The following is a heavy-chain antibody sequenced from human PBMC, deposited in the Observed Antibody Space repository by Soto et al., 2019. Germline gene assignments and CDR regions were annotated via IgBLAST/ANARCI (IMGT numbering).Heavy chain of an antibody. Sequence: QVQLVESGGGLVKPGGSLRLSCAVSGFTFSDYYLTWIRQAPGKGLEWVSYISSSTSHTNYADSVKGRFTISRDNAKNSLFLQMNRLRAEDTAVYYCASGRGAAADYFDFWGQGTLGTVSS. CDR3: ASGRGAAADYFDF. CDR2: ISSSTSHT. J-gene: IGHJ4*02. D-gene: IGHD6-13*01. CDR1: GFTFSDYY. V-gene: IGHV3-11*05.